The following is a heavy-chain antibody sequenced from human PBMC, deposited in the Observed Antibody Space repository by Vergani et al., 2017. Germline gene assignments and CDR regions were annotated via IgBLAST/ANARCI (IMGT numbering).Heavy chain of an antibody. CDR2: IYNSGNG. CDR3: ASGKYYSDSTSHFRGRYFDV. V-gene: IGHV4-39*01. D-gene: IGHD3-16*01. Sequence: QMQLQESGPGLVKASETLSLTCTVSGDSIISRSYYWGWIRQPPGNGLEWIGSIYNSGNGDSSSSLNSRVTISADASKNQFSLRLTSVTAADTAVYYCASGKYYSDSTSHFRGRYFDVWGRGTLVTVPS. CDR1: GDSIISRSYY. J-gene: IGHJ2*01.